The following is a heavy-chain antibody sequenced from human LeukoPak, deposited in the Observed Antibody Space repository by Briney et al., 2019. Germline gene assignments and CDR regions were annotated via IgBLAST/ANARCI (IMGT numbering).Heavy chain of an antibody. CDR2: TSWNGIRI. J-gene: IGHJ4*02. CDR1: GFTFTEYG. D-gene: IGHD3-10*01. Sequence: GGSLRLSCAGSGFTFTEYGMHWVRQAPGKGLEWVSGTSWNGIRIGYGDSVKGRFSISRDNARKSLYLHMDRLRPEDTALYYCAKGGATTVRGIIKDWGQGTLVTVSS. CDR3: AKGGATTVRGIIKD. V-gene: IGHV3-9*01.